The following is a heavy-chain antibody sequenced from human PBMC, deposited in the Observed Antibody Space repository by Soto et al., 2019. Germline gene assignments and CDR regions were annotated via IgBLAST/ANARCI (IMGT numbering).Heavy chain of an antibody. Sequence: QLQLQESGPGVVKPSETLSLTCNDSGASVSSTTYYWHWIRQPPGKELERIGSTLYRVNSYNNPSIMSRGFVSGDTPKTQFSPILPSVTAPGTTVYCCASRRRDVNCNVASCYVTDRGQRT. CDR2: TLYRVNS. V-gene: IGHV4-39*01. D-gene: IGHD2-2*01. CDR1: GASVSSTTYY. CDR3: ASRRRDVNCNVASCYVTD. J-gene: IGHJ4*02.